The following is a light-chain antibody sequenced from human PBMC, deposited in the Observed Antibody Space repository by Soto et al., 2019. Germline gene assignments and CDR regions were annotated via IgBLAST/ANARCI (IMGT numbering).Light chain of an antibody. V-gene: IGKV3-11*01. CDR1: QSVSRY. J-gene: IGKJ5*01. CDR2: DAS. CDR3: QQRSTWPRTT. Sequence: EIVLTQSPATLSLSPGERATLSCRSSQSVSRYLAWYQQKPGQAPRLLVYDASNRATGIPARFSGSGSGTDFTLTISSLEPEDFAVYYCQQRSTWPRTTLCQGTRLEIK.